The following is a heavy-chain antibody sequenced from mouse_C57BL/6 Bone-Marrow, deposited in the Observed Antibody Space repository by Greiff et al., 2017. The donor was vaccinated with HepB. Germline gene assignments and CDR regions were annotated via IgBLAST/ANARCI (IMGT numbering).Heavy chain of an antibody. J-gene: IGHJ2*01. CDR2: IWSGGST. V-gene: IGHV2-2*01. CDR3: ASLSITTRNYFDY. D-gene: IGHD1-1*01. CDR1: GFSLTSYG. Sequence: VKLMESGPGLVQPSQSLSITCTVSGFSLTSYGVHWVRQSPGKGLEWLGVIWSGGSTDYNAAFISRLSISKDNSKSQVFFKMNSLQADDTAIYYCASLSITTRNYFDYWGQGTTLTVSS.